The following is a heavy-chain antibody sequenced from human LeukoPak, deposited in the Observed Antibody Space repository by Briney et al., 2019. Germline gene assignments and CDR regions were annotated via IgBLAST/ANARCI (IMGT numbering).Heavy chain of an antibody. CDR1: GFTFSSYA. D-gene: IGHD3-16*01. V-gene: IGHV3-23*01. Sequence: GGSLRLSCAASGFTFSSYAMSWVRQAPGKGLEWVSAIIGSGGSTYYAASVKGRFTISRDNSSDTLYLQMNCPRAEETAVYDLAKGYYDYVWGSYYFDYWGQGTLVTVSS. J-gene: IGHJ4*02. CDR3: AKGYYDYVWGSYYFDY. CDR2: IIGSGGST.